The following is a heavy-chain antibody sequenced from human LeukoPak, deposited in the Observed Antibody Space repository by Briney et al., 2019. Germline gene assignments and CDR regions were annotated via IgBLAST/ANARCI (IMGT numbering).Heavy chain of an antibody. D-gene: IGHD1-1*01. J-gene: IGHJ4*02. CDR2: IYFSGST. CDR1: GVSISTYY. V-gene: IGHV4-59*01. Sequence: SETLSLTCAVSGVSISTYYWSWIRQPPGKGLEWIGNIYFSGSTKYNPSLKSRITISIDTSKKQLSLKLSSVTAADTAVYYCARGQTDFDYWGQGTLVTVSS. CDR3: ARGQTDFDY.